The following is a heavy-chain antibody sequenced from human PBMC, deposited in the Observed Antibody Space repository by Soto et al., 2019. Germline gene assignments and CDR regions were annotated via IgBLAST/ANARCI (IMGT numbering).Heavy chain of an antibody. CDR3: ARAVISGTIFGVVGVHYYYYYGMDV. CDR2: IIPIFGTA. V-gene: IGHV1-69*13. D-gene: IGHD3-3*01. Sequence: ASVKVSCKASGGTFSSYAISWVRQAPGQGLEWMGGIIPIFGTANYAQKFQGRVTITADESTSTAYMELSSLRSEDTAVYYCARAVISGTIFGVVGVHYYYYYGMDVWG. CDR1: GGTFSSYA. J-gene: IGHJ6*02.